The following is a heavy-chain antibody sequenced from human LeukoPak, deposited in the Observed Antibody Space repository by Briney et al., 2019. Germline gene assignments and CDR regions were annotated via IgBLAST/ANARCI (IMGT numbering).Heavy chain of an antibody. D-gene: IGHD3-16*01. V-gene: IGHV1-46*01. J-gene: IGHJ3*02. CDR2: ITSSGGAT. CDR1: GYTFSQYY. CDR3: ARVYYDARRSVFAI. Sequence: VASVTVSYKASGYTFSQYYIHWVRQAPGQGGEGMGIITSSGGATPYAQKFQGRVTLTGDTSTSTVYMDLSSLRSQHTPMYFCARVYYDARRSVFAIWGQPTMLSLSS.